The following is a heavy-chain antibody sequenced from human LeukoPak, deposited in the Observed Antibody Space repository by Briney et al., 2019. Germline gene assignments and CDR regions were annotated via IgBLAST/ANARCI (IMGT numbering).Heavy chain of an antibody. V-gene: IGHV3-23*01. CDR2: ISGSGGST. J-gene: IGHJ4*02. CDR1: GFTFSSYA. Sequence: GGSLRLSCAASGFTFSSYAMSWVRQAPGKGLEWVSAISGSGGSTYYADSVKGRFTISRDNSKNTLYLQMNSLRAEDTAVYYCAKDIGGYYDSSGYYSPFDCWGQGTLVTVSS. CDR3: AKDIGGYYDSSGYYSPFDC. D-gene: IGHD3-22*01.